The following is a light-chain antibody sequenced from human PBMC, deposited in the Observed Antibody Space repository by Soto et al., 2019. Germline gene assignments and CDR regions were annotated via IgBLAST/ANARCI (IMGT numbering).Light chain of an antibody. CDR3: SSYTSSDTLV. J-gene: IGLJ3*02. Sequence: QSALTQPASVSGSPGQSITISCTGTSSDVGRYNSVSWFQQHPGKAPKLIMYEVSDRPSGISNRFSGSKSGNTASLTISGLQAEDEADYYCSSYTSSDTLVFGGGTKVTVL. V-gene: IGLV2-14*01. CDR2: EVS. CDR1: SSDVGRYNS.